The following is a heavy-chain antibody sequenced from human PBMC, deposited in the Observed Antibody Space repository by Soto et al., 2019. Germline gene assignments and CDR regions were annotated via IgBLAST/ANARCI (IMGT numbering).Heavy chain of an antibody. J-gene: IGHJ4*02. V-gene: IGHV3-30-3*01. CDR2: ISDDGSKK. CDR1: GLTFIRHA. Sequence: QVQLVESGGGVVQPGRSLRLSCAASGLTFIRHAMHWVRQVPGKGLEWVAAISDDGSKKHYVDSVKGRFSISRDKSRNTVFLQMNSRRAEDTAVYFCAGERETSSWFLSGFEYWGQCTLVTVSS. CDR3: AGERETSSWFLSGFEY. D-gene: IGHD6-19*01.